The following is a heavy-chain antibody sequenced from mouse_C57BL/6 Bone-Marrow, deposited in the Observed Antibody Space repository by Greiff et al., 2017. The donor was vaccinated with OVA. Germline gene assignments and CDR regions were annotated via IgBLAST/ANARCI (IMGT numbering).Heavy chain of an antibody. CDR2: ISSGGSYT. Sequence: EVKLVESGGDLVKPGGSLKLSCAASGFTFSSYGMSCVRQTPDKRLEWVATISSGGSYTYYPDSVKGRFTISRDNAKNTLYLQMSSLKSEDTAMYYCARGNYPMDYWGQGTSVTVSS. D-gene: IGHD2-1*01. V-gene: IGHV5-6*01. J-gene: IGHJ4*01. CDR1: GFTFSSYG. CDR3: ARGNYPMDY.